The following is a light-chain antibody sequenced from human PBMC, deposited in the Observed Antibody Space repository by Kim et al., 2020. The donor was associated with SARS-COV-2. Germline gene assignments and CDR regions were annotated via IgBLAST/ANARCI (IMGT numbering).Light chain of an antibody. CDR1: SSGVGGYNH. Sequence: GQSINTPCTGTSSGVGGYNHGSWYQQHHGKGPKLPIFELANRASGVSTRFSGSRSGNTASLTNSGLQAEDEADYYCSSFTTSNTVIFGGGTKLTVL. CDR2: ELA. J-gene: IGLJ2*01. V-gene: IGLV2-14*01. CDR3: SSFTTSNTVI.